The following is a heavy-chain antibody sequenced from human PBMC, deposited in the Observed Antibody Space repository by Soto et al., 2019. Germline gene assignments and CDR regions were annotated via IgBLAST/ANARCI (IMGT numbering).Heavy chain of an antibody. CDR2: IYYSGST. V-gene: IGHV4-61*01. D-gene: IGHD2-21*02. J-gene: IGHJ6*02. CDR1: GGSVSSGSYY. CDR3: ARESYSVVTNHYYGMDV. Sequence: PSETLSLTCTVSGGSVSSGSYYWSWIRQPPGKGLEWIGYIYYSGSTNYNPSLKSRVTISVDTSNDQFSLKLSSVTAADTAVYYCARESYSVVTNHYYGMDVWGQGTTVTVSS.